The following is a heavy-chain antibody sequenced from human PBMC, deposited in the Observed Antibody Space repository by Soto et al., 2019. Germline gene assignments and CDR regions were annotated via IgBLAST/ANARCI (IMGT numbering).Heavy chain of an antibody. CDR1: GGSISSDDFY. V-gene: IGHV4-31*03. CDR2: IYYSGNT. D-gene: IGHD2-15*01. CDR3: ARVGGSNWFDP. Sequence: PSETLSLTCTVSGGSISSDDFYWSWIRQHPGKGLEWIGYIYYSGNTYYNPSLKSRVTILVDTSKNQFSLKLSSVTAADTAVYYCARVGGSNWFDPWGQGTLVTVSS. J-gene: IGHJ5*02.